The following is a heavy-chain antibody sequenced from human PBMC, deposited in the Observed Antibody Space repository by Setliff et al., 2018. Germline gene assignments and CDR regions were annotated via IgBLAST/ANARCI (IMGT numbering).Heavy chain of an antibody. CDR1: GGSISSSSYY. J-gene: IGHJ3*02. CDR3: ARLIAAAGSRAFDI. Sequence: SETLSLTCTVSGGSISSSSYYWGWIRQPPGKGLEWIGSIYYSGSTYYNPSLKSRVTISVDTSKNQFSLTLTSVTAADTAVYYCARLIAAAGSRAFDIWGQGTMVTVSS. V-gene: IGHV4-39*07. CDR2: IYYSGST. D-gene: IGHD6-13*01.